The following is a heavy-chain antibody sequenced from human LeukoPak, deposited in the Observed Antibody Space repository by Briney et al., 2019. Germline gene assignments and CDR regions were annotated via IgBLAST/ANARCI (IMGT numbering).Heavy chain of an antibody. CDR3: ATHLLYGSGSYYSY. Sequence: PSETLSLTCTVSGGXISSYYCSWIRQPPGKGLEWIGYIYYSGSTNYNPSLKSRVTISLDTSKNQFSLKLSSVTAADTAVYYCATHLLYGSGSYYSYWGQGTLVTVSS. CDR1: GGXISSYY. V-gene: IGHV4-59*08. CDR2: IYYSGST. D-gene: IGHD3-10*01. J-gene: IGHJ4*02.